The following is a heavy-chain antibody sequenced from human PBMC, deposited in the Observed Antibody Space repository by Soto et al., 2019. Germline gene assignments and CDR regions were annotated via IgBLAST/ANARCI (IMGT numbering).Heavy chain of an antibody. J-gene: IGHJ4*02. V-gene: IGHV4-28*01. CDR1: GSSISSSHW. CDR2: IFCTGTT. D-gene: IGHD5-18*01. CDR3: ASKPNSLYYFDF. Sequence: QVQLQESGPGLVKPSDTLSLTCGVSGSSISSSHWWGWIRQPPGKGLEWIGYIFCTGTTSYNPSLKSRVTMSVDTSNNQFSLRLNSVTAVDTAVYYCASKPNSLYYFDFWGQGTLVTVSS.